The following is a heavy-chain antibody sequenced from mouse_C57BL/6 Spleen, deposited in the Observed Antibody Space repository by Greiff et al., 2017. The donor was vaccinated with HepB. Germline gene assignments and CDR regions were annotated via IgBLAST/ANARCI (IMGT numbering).Heavy chain of an antibody. J-gene: IGHJ3*01. CDR3: ERSGRGFPFAY. V-gene: IGHV1-82*01. Sequence: VQLQQSGPELVKPGASVKISCKASGYAFSSSWMNWVKQRPGKGLEWIGRIYPGDGDTTYNGKFKGKATLTADKSSSTAYMQLSSLPSEGSAVYFCERSGRGFPFAYWGQGTLVTVSA. D-gene: IGHD3-1*01. CDR1: GYAFSSSW. CDR2: IYPGDGDT.